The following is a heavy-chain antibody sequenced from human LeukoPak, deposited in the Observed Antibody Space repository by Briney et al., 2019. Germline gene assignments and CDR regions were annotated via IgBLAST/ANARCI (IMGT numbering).Heavy chain of an antibody. CDR2: INPNSGGT. D-gene: IGHD5-12*01. CDR1: GYTFTGYY. CDR3: ARGVATISPLDY. V-gene: IGHV1-2*04. J-gene: IGHJ4*02. Sequence: GASVKVSCKASGYTFTGYYMHWVRQAPGQGLEWMGWINPNSGGTNYAQKFQGWVTMTRDTSISTAYMELSRLRSADTAVYYCARGVATISPLDYWGQGTLVTVSS.